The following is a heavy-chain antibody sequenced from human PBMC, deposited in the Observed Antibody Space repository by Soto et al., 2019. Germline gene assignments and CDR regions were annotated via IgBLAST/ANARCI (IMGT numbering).Heavy chain of an antibody. D-gene: IGHD3-22*01. CDR3: IYYYDSSGYYAHDDAFDI. V-gene: IGHV3-66*01. J-gene: IGHJ3*02. Sequence: GGSLRLSCAASGFTVSSNYMSWVRQAPGKGLEWVSVIYSGGSTYYADSVKGRFTISRDNSKNTLYLQMNSLRAEDTAVYYCIYYYDSSGYYAHDDAFDIWGQGTMVTVSS. CDR2: IYSGGST. CDR1: GFTVSSNY.